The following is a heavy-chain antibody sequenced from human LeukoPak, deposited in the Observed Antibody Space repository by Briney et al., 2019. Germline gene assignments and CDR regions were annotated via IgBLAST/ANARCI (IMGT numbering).Heavy chain of an antibody. CDR2: IYYSGST. CDR1: GFPFSGYS. Sequence: GSLRLSCAASGFPFSGYSMNWIRQPPGKGLEWIGSIYYSGSTYYNPSLKSRVTISVDTSKNQFSLKLNSVTATDTAVYYCARHYGPWGQGTLVTVSS. J-gene: IGHJ4*02. V-gene: IGHV4-39*01. D-gene: IGHD3-10*01. CDR3: ARHYGP.